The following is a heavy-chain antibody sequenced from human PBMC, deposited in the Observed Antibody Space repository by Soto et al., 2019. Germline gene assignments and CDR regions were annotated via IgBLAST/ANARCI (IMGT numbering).Heavy chain of an antibody. J-gene: IGHJ5*02. V-gene: IGHV4-4*07. CDR3: VASLAASGLNWLDP. Sequence: PSETLSLTCIVSGGSISEKYWNWVRQPPGKGLEWIGLIFANGHTDYNPSLKSRVTMSVDASKNQFSLRLTSMTAADPAVYYCVASLAASGLNWLDPWGRGTLVTVSS. D-gene: IGHD6-13*01. CDR2: IFANGHT. CDR1: GGSISEKY.